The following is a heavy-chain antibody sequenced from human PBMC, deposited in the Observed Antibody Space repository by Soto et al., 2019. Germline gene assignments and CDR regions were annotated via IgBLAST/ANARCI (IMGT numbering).Heavy chain of an antibody. CDR2: IKSKTDGGTT. V-gene: IGHV3-15*07. D-gene: IGHD2-21*02. J-gene: IGHJ6*02. CDR1: GFTFSNAW. Sequence: GGSLRLSCAASGFTFSNAWMNWVRQAPGKGLEWVGRIKSKTDGGTTDYAAPVKGRFTISRDDSKNTLYLQMNSLKTEDTAVYYCTTDASLVPGDYYYYYGMDVWGQGTTVTVSS. CDR3: TTDASLVPGDYYYYYGMDV.